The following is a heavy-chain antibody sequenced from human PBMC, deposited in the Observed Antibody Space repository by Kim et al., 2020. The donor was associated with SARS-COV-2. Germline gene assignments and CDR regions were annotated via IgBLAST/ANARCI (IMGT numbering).Heavy chain of an antibody. CDR3: ARESSVEGATLNDY. CDR1: GFTFSAYS. J-gene: IGHJ4*02. V-gene: IGHV3-48*02. Sequence: GGSLRLSCAASGFTFSAYSMNWVRQAPGKGLEWLSYISGSSKVIYEADSVKGRFTISRDNAQTSLYLQMDSLRDEDTAIYYCARESSVEGATLNDYWGQGTLVTVSS. CDR2: ISGSSKVI. D-gene: IGHD3-16*01.